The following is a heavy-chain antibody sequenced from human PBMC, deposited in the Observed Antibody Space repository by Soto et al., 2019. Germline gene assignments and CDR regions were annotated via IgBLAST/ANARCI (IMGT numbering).Heavy chain of an antibody. Sequence: AISWVRQAPGQGLEWMGGIIPIFGTANYAQKFQGRVTITADESTSTAYMELSSLRSEDTAVYYCARDGLIGGPARTYYFDYWGQGTLVTVSS. CDR1: A. CDR3: ARDGLIGGPARTYYFDY. V-gene: IGHV1-69*01. J-gene: IGHJ4*02. D-gene: IGHD3-16*02. CDR2: IIPIFGTA.